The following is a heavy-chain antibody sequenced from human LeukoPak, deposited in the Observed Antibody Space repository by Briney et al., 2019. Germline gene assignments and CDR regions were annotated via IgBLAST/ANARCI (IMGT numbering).Heavy chain of an antibody. CDR2: FDPEDGET. J-gene: IGHJ5*02. CDR1: GYTFTGYY. V-gene: IGHV1-24*01. D-gene: IGHD6-13*01. CDR3: ATAAYSSRRFDP. Sequence: ASVKVSCKASGYTFTGYYMHWVRQAPGKGLEWMGGFDPEDGETIYAQKFQGRVTMTEDTSTDTAYMELSSLRSEDTAVYYCATAAYSSRRFDPWGQGTLVTVSS.